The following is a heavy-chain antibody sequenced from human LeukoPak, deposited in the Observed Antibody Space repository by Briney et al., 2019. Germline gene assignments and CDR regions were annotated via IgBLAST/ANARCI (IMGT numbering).Heavy chain of an antibody. CDR3: ARDRGNGALDY. J-gene: IGHJ4*02. Sequence: PGGSLRLSCAASGFTFSSYEMNWVRQAPGKRLEWVSYISSSGSTIYYADSVKGRFTISRDNAKNSLYLQMNSLRAEDTAVYYCARDRGNGALDYWGQGTLVTVSS. CDR1: GFTFSSYE. V-gene: IGHV3-48*03. D-gene: IGHD1-1*01. CDR2: ISSSGSTI.